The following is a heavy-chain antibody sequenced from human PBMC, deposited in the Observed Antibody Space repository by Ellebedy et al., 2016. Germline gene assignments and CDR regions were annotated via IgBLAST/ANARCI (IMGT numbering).Heavy chain of an antibody. CDR1: GGSISITSYY. CDR3: ARDQVGYCSSTSCYDEGYYYYGMDV. Sequence: SETLSLTXTVSGGSISITSYYWAWIRQPPGKGLECIGTIYYSGSTYYSPSLKSRVTISVDTSKNQFSLELRSVTAADTAVYYCARDQVGYCSSTSCYDEGYYYYGMDVWGQGTTVTVSS. V-gene: IGHV4-39*07. J-gene: IGHJ6*02. CDR2: IYYSGST. D-gene: IGHD2-2*03.